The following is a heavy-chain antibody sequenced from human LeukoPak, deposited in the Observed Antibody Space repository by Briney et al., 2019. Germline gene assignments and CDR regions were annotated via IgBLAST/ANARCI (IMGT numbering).Heavy chain of an antibody. J-gene: IGHJ3*01. CDR1: GGPITSSAYY. V-gene: IGHV4-39*01. CDR2: IYNNGDT. CDR3: TSRGFRLPLDAFDV. Sequence: SETLSLTCTVSGGPITSSAYYWVWVRQSSGRGLEWLGSIYNNGDTYYNPSFESRVTIAIETSKNQFSLKMTSVTAADAAAYYCTSRGFRLPLDAFDVWGQGTRVAVSS. D-gene: IGHD5-24*01.